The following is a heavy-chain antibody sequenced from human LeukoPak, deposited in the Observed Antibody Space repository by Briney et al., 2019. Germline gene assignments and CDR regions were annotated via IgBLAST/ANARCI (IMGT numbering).Heavy chain of an antibody. D-gene: IGHD3-10*01. CDR1: GFTFSSYS. CDR3: ARDSALWFGELLRFDY. J-gene: IGHJ4*02. CDR2: ISSSSSTI. Sequence: GGSLRLSCAASGFTFSSYSMNWVRQAPGKGLEWVSYISSSSSTIYYADSVKGRFTISRDNAKNSLYLQMNSLRAEDTAVYYCARDSALWFGELLRFDYWGQGTLVTVSS. V-gene: IGHV3-48*01.